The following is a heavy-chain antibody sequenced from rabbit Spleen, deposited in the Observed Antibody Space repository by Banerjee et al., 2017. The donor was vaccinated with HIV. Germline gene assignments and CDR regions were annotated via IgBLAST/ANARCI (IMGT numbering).Heavy chain of an antibody. D-gene: IGHD7-1*01. J-gene: IGHJ4*01. CDR1: GVSFSNSSY. Sequence: QEQLVESGGGLVKPEGSLTLTCKASGVSFSNSSYMCWVRQAPGKGLEWIACIDVGSSGFTYFASWAKGRFTISKTSSTTVTLQMTSLTVADTATYFCARDGYAGYGGVTLGLWGPGTLVTVS. CDR3: ARDGYAGYGGVTLGL. V-gene: IGHV1S45*01. CDR2: IDVGSSGFT.